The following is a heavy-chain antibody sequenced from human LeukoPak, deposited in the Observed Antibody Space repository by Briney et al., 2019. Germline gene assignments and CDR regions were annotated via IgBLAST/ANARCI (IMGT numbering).Heavy chain of an antibody. CDR3: ARDSLHPSSLHYYFDY. CDR1: GITFSGYG. CDR2: ISSTGGTT. V-gene: IGHV3-23*01. Sequence: GGSLRLSCAASGITFSGYGMSWVRQAPGKGLEWVSSISSTGGTTYSADSLKGRFTISRDNAKNTLYLQMNSLRVEDTAVYYCARDSLHPSSLHYYFDYWGKGTLVTVSS. D-gene: IGHD6-6*01. J-gene: IGHJ4*02.